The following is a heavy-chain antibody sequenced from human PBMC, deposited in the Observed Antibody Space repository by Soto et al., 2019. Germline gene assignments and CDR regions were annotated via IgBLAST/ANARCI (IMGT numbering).Heavy chain of an antibody. Sequence: EVQLVESGGGLVQPGGSLRLSCAVSGFTVSSTYMNWVRQATGKGLEWVSVIHSGGNTFYADSVKGRFTISRDNSKNTVYLQMSGLRGEDTAVYFCARALVTTPPRTFDYWGQGTLVTVSS. D-gene: IGHD2-21*02. J-gene: IGHJ4*02. V-gene: IGHV3-66*01. CDR1: GFTVSSTY. CDR3: ARALVTTPPRTFDY. CDR2: IHSGGNT.